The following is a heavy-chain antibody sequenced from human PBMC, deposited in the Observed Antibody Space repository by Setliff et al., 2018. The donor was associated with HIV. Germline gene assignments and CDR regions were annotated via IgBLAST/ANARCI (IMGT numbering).Heavy chain of an antibody. CDR1: GGSFSDYY. CDR3: ARVQWDLLYVPDAFDI. D-gene: IGHD1-26*01. V-gene: IGHV4-34*01. CDR2: INHSGST. J-gene: IGHJ3*02. Sequence: SETLSLTCAVYGGSFSDYYWSWIRQPPGKGLEWIGEINHSGSTNYNASLKSRVIISGDASKNHFSLRLSSVTAADTAVYYCARVQWDLLYVPDAFDIWGQGRMVTVSS.